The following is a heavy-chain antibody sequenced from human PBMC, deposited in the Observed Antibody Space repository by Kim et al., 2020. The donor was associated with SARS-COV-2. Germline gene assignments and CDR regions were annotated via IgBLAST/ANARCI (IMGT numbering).Heavy chain of an antibody. Sequence: ASVKARFTISRDESKISAYLQMNSLKTEDTAVYYCTRDRWWGVGDPFFDYWGQGTLVTVSS. D-gene: IGHD2-21*02. V-gene: IGHV3-49*02. CDR3: TRDRWWGVGDPFFDY. J-gene: IGHJ4*02.